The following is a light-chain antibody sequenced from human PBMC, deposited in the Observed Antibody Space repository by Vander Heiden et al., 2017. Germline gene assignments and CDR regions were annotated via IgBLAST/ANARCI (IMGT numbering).Light chain of an antibody. J-gene: IGLJ2*01. Sequence: QSALTQPASVSGSPGQSITVSCTGTRSDVGGYNYVSWYQQHPGKAPKLMLYDVSNRHSGVSHRFSGSHSGTTASITISGRQEEDDADYYCSPDTSSNNVVFGGGTKVTVL. CDR3: SPDTSSNNVV. V-gene: IGLV2-14*03. CDR1: RSDVGGYNY. CDR2: DVS.